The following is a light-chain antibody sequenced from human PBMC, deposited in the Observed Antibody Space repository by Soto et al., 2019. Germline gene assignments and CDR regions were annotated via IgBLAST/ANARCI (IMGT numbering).Light chain of an antibody. CDR3: SSFASNRDVV. V-gene: IGLV1-40*01. CDR2: DDS. CDR1: SSNIGARYD. J-gene: IGLJ2*01. Sequence: QLVLTQPPSVSGSPGQRATISCTGSSSNIGARYDVHWYQQLPGTAPKLLIFDDSIRPSGVPDRFSASTSGTSAFLAITGLQAEDEAVYFCSSFASNRDVVFGGGTKLTVL.